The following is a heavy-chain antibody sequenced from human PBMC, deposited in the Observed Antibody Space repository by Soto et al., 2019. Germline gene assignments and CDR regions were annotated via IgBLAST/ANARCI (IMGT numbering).Heavy chain of an antibody. CDR2: ISFTGSDK. CDR3: AKAVTEAATAMDV. V-gene: IGHV3-30*18. CDR1: GFTFSTYD. D-gene: IGHD1-20*01. J-gene: IGHJ6*02. Sequence: QVQLVESGGGVVQPGRSLRLSCATSGFTFSTYDMHWVRQAPGKGLEWVALISFTGSDKYYADSVKGRFTISRDTSQNTLYLQMNRLGAEDTGVYSCAKAVTEAATAMDVWGQGTTVTVSS.